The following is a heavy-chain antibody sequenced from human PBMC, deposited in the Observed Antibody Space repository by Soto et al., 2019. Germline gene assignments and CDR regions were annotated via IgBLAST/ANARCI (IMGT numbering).Heavy chain of an antibody. V-gene: IGHV4-30-2*06. CDR2: IYHTGRT. Sequence: PSETLSLTCAVSGDSISGSYSWNGIRRSPGKGLEWIGYIYHTGRTYYNPSLKSRVTISVDTSKNQFSLKLSSVTAADTAVYYCARESPLAAETYYYYYYMDVWGKGTTVTVSS. CDR3: ARESPLAAETYYYYYYMDV. D-gene: IGHD2-15*01. CDR1: GDSISGSYS. J-gene: IGHJ6*03.